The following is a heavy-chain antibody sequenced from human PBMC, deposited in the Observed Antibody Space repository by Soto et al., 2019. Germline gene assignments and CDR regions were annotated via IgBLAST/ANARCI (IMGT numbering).Heavy chain of an antibody. D-gene: IGHD3-9*01. CDR1: GGSISSGDYY. CDR3: ARDHYVYDILTGYGYYYGMDV. Sequence: QVQLQESGPGLVKPSQTLSLTCTVSGGSISSGDYYWSWIRQPPGKGLEWIGYIYYSGSTYYNPSLKGRLTISVDTSKNQFSLKLSSVTAADTAVYYCARDHYVYDILTGYGYYYGMDVWGQGTTVTVSS. V-gene: IGHV4-30-4*01. J-gene: IGHJ6*02. CDR2: IYYSGST.